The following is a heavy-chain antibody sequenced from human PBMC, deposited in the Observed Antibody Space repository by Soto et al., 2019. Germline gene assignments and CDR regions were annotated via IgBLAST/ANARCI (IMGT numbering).Heavy chain of an antibody. CDR1: GGSFSCYY. CDR2: INHSGST. CDR3: ARGRHYYDSSGSLKN. V-gene: IGHV4-34*01. D-gene: IGHD3-22*01. J-gene: IGHJ4*02. Sequence: SETLSLTCGVYGGSFSCYYLSWIRQPPGKGLEWIGEINHSGSTNYNPSLKSRVTISVDTSKNQFSLKLSSVTAADTAVYYCARGRHYYDSSGSLKNWGQGTLVTVSS.